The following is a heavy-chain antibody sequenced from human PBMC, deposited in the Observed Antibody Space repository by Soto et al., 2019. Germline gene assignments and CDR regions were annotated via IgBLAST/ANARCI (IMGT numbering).Heavy chain of an antibody. CDR2: ISFDGSNR. CDR3: AKDLGSGSYGAVRYFDY. J-gene: IGHJ4*02. D-gene: IGHD1-26*01. V-gene: IGHV3-30*18. CDR1: GFTFSSYG. Sequence: QVHLVESGGGVVQPGRSLRVSCAASGFTFSSYGMHWVRQAPGKGLEWVAVISFDGSNRYYADSVKGRFTISRDNSKKTVYLQVNSLRAEDTAVYYCAKDLGSGSYGAVRYFDYWGQGTLVTVSS.